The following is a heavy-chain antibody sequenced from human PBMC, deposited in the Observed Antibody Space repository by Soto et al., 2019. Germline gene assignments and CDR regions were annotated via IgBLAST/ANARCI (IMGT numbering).Heavy chain of an antibody. CDR1: GFTFSSYA. CDR3: AKRFSGSQTAGADY. V-gene: IGHV3-23*01. J-gene: IGHJ4*02. D-gene: IGHD1-26*01. CDR2: ISGSGGST. Sequence: EVQLLESGGGLVQPGGSLRLSCAASGFTFSSYAMTWVRQAPGKGLEWVSGISGSGGSTDYADSVKGRFTISRDNSKNTLYLQMNSLRAEDTAIYYCAKRFSGSQTAGADYWGQGTLVTVSS.